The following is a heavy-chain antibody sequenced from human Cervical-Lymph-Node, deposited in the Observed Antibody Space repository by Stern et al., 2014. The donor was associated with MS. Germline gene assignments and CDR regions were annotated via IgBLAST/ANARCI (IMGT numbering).Heavy chain of an antibody. CDR1: GFTFSDHY. CDR2: ISLSGSSI. D-gene: IGHD5-12*01. CDR3: ATTYGYDAFDI. V-gene: IGHV3-11*01. J-gene: IGHJ3*02. Sequence: DQLVESGGGLVKPGGSLRLSCAASGFTFSDHYMSWIRQAPGKGLEWISYISLSGSSIYYADSVKGRFTISRDNARNSLYLQMNSLRAEDTAVYYCATTYGYDAFDIWGQGTMVTVSS.